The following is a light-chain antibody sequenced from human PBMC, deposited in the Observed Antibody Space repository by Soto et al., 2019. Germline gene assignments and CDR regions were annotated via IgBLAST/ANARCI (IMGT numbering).Light chain of an antibody. CDR3: LQRYNWPPVT. J-gene: IGKJ5*01. V-gene: IGKV3D-20*02. CDR2: GAS. Sequence: EIVLTQSPGTLSLSPGERATLSCRASQSVSSSYLAWYQQKPGQPPRLLIYGASNRATGVPARFSGSGSGTDFTLTISSLEPEDFAVYYCLQRYNWPPVTFGQGTRLEIK. CDR1: QSVSSSY.